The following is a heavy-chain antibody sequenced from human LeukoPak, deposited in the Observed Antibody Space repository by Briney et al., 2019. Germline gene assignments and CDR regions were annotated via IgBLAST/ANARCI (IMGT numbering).Heavy chain of an antibody. D-gene: IGHD4-17*01. V-gene: IGHV3-30*03. CDR2: ISYDGSNK. CDR1: GFTFSSYG. CDR3: ARGATVTNADY. Sequence: GGSLRLSCAASGFTFSSYGMHWARQAPGKGLEWVAVISYDGSNKYYADSVKGRFTISRDNSKNTLYLQMNSLRAEDTAVYYCARGATVTNADYWGQGTLVTVSS. J-gene: IGHJ4*02.